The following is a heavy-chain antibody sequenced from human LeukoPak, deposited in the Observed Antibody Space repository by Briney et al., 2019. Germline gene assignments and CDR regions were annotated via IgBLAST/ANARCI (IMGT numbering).Heavy chain of an antibody. Sequence: PGGSLRLSCAASGFTFSSYWMHWVRQAPGKGLVWASRIKSDGSTTTYADSVKGRFTISRDNAKNTLYLQMNSLRAEDTAVYYCARVVDTHFDYWGQGTLVTVSS. CDR1: GFTFSSYW. J-gene: IGHJ4*02. CDR3: ARVVDTHFDY. D-gene: IGHD5-18*01. CDR2: IKSDGSTT. V-gene: IGHV3-74*01.